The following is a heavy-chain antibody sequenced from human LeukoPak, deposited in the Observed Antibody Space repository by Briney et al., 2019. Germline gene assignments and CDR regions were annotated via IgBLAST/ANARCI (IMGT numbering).Heavy chain of an antibody. Sequence: SGTLSLTCTVSGGSISSGSYYWGWIRQPPGKGLEWIGAIYYTGTTYYNPSLKSRVTISADTSKNQFSLKLTSVTAADTAVYYCARRGDYWGQGILVTVSS. J-gene: IGHJ4*02. CDR3: ARRGDY. V-gene: IGHV4-39*01. CDR2: IYYTGTT. CDR1: GGSISSGSYY. D-gene: IGHD3-16*01.